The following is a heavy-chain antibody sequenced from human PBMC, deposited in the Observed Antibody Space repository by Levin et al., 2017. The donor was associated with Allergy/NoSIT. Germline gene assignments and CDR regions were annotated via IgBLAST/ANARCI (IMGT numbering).Heavy chain of an antibody. Sequence: ASVKVSCKASGYTFTGYYIHWVRQAPGQGLEWMGWINPNSGGTNYAQKFQGRVTMTRDTSISTVYMELGRLRFDDTAVYYCARDSGIVVGWFDPWGQGTLVTVSS. CDR2: INPNSGGT. CDR3: ARDSGIVVGWFDP. CDR1: GYTFTGYY. J-gene: IGHJ5*02. V-gene: IGHV1-2*02. D-gene: IGHD1-14*01.